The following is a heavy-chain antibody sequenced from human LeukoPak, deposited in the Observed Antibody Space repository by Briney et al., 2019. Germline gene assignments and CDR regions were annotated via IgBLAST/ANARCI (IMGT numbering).Heavy chain of an antibody. Sequence: GGSLRLSCAAPGFTFSSYAMSWVRQAPGKGLEWVSAISGSGGSTYYADSVKGRFTISRDNSKNTLYLQMNSLETEDTAVYYCTRRSYDSNDYQPMSFDYWGQGTLVTVSS. CDR2: ISGSGGST. V-gene: IGHV3-23*01. D-gene: IGHD3-22*01. CDR3: TRRSYDSNDYQPMSFDY. CDR1: GFTFSSYA. J-gene: IGHJ4*02.